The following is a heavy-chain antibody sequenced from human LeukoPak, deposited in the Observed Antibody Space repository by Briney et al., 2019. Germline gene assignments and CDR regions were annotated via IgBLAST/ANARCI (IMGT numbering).Heavy chain of an antibody. V-gene: IGHV1-69*02. J-gene: IGHJ4*02. CDR3: ARVGRSYGY. CDR2: IITIIGIA. D-gene: IGHD5-18*01. CDR1: GGTFSSYT. Sequence: ASVKVSCKASGGTFSSYTISWVRQAPGPGLELMGRIITIIGIANYAQKFQGRVTTTSDKATSTAYIELSSLISEDTAVFYCARVGRSYGYGGQGTLVTVSS.